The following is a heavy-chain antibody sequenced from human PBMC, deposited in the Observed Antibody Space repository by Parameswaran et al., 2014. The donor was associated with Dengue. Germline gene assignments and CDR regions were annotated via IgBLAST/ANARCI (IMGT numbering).Heavy chain of an antibody. D-gene: IGHD3-10*01. V-gene: IGHV3-7*01. Sequence: RWIRQPPGKGLEWVANIKQDGSEKYYVDSVKGRFTISRDNAKNSLYLQMNSLRAEDTAVYYCARGSSGEGSWAFDIWGQGTMVTVSS. CDR3: ARGSSGEGSWAFDI. J-gene: IGHJ3*02. CDR2: IKQDGSEK.